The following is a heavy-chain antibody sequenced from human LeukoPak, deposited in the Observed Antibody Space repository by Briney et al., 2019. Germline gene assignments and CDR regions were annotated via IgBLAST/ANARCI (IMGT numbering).Heavy chain of an antibody. J-gene: IGHJ6*02. CDR3: AREALRLGYCTNGVCYGGGYYYYGMDV. CDR2: IIPIFGTA. D-gene: IGHD2-8*01. Sequence: SVKVSCKASGGTFSSYAISWVRQAPGQGLEWMGGIIPIFGTANYAQKFQGRVTITADESTSTAYMELSSLRSEDTAVYYCAREALRLGYCTNGVCYGGGYYYYGMDVWGQGTTVTVSS. CDR1: GGTFSSYA. V-gene: IGHV1-69*13.